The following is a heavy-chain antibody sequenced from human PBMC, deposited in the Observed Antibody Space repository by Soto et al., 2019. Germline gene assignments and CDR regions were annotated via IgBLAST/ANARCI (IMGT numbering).Heavy chain of an antibody. Sequence: LSLTCTVSWGSINSYYLSWIRQTAGKGLEWIGRVYTTGTTNYNPSFKSRVTMSIDTSKNQFSLKLTSLTAADTAVYYCARDPHYYDSSAYFVWGQGILVTVSS. D-gene: IGHD3-22*01. V-gene: IGHV4-4*07. CDR2: VYTTGTT. J-gene: IGHJ4*02. CDR1: WGSINSYY. CDR3: ARDPHYYDSSAYFV.